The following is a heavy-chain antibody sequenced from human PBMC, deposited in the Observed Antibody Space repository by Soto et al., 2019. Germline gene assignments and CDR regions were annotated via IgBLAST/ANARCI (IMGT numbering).Heavy chain of an antibody. J-gene: IGHJ4*02. CDR2: IIAYNGNT. Sequence: ASVKVSYKASGYTFTSYGISWVRQAPGQGLEWMGWIIAYNGNTNYAQKLQGRVTMTTDTSTSTAYMELSSLRSEDTAVYYCARESGYSYGPAFDYWGQGTLVTVSS. CDR1: GYTFTSYG. V-gene: IGHV1-18*01. CDR3: ARESGYSYGPAFDY. D-gene: IGHD5-18*01.